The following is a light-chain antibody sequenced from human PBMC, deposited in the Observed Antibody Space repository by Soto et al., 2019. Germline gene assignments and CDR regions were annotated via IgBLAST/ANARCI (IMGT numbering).Light chain of an antibody. CDR1: QSVSSN. V-gene: IGKV3-15*01. J-gene: IGKJ1*01. CDR3: QQQRT. CDR2: GAS. Sequence: EIVMTQSPATLSVSPGERATLSCRASQSVSSNLAWYQQKPGQAPRLLIYGASTRATGIPARFSGSGSGAEFTSTISGLQSEDFAVYYCQQQRTFGQGTKVEIK.